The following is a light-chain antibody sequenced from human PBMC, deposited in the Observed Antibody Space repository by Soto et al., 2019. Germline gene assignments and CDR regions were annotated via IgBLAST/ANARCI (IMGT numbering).Light chain of an antibody. CDR1: SSDVGAYNF. CDR3: SAYTVSRTYV. CDR2: NVY. V-gene: IGLV2-14*03. Sequence: QSVRTQPASVSGSPGQSITISCTGTSSDVGAYNFVSWHQQHPGKAPKLMIYNVYDRPSGISYRFSGSKSGNTDSLTISGLQGVDEADYYCSAYTVSRTYVFGTGSKVTVL. J-gene: IGLJ1*01.